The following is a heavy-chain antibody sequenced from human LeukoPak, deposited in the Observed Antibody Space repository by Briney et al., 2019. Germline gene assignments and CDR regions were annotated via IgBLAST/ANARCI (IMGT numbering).Heavy chain of an antibody. J-gene: IGHJ6*02. Sequence: GASVKVSCKASGYTFTSYAMHWVRQAPGQRLEWMGWINAGNGNTKYSQKFQGRVTITRDTSASTAYMELSSLRSEDTAVYYCARDQTSSSWYSDGMDVWGQGTTVTVSS. D-gene: IGHD6-13*01. CDR1: GYTFTSYA. CDR3: ARDQTSSSWYSDGMDV. CDR2: INAGNGNT. V-gene: IGHV1-3*01.